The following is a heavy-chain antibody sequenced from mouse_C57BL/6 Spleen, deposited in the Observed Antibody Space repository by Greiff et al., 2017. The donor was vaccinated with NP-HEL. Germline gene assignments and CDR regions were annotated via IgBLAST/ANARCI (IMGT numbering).Heavy chain of an antibody. CDR1: GYAFSSSW. CDR3: ARTGDS. V-gene: IGHV1-82*01. J-gene: IGHJ3*01. Sequence: QVQLQQSGPELVKPGASVKISCKASGYAFSSSWMNWVQQRPGKGLEWIGRIYPGDGDTNYNGKFKGKATLTADKSSSTAYMQLSSLTSEDSAIYFCARTGDSWGQGTLVTVSA. CDR2: IYPGDGDT.